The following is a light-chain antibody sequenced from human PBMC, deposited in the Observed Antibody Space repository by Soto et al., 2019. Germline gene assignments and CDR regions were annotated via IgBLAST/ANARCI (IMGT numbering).Light chain of an antibody. CDR2: QVS. J-gene: IGLJ1*01. CDR3: HSYSSDITPYV. Sequence: QCFLNQPASVSGSRGQSITISCTGTTSDVGGHNSVSWFQQHPGKAPKLIIYQVSSRPSDISNRFSGSKSGNTASLTISGLQADDEADYYCHSYSSDITPYVFGTGTKVTVL. V-gene: IGLV2-14*01. CDR1: TSDVGGHNS.